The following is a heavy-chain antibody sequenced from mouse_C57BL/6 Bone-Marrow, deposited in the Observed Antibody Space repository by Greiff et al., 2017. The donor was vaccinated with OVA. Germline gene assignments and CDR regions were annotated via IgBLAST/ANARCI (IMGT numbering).Heavy chain of an antibody. CDR1: GYTFTDYY. Sequence: EVQLQQSGPELVKPGASVKISCKASGYTFTDYYMNWVKQSHGKSLEWIGDINPNNGGTSYNQKFKGKATLTVDKASSTAYMELRSLTSEDSAVYYCALGISYDGYYFDYWGQGTTLTVSS. CDR3: ALGISYDGYYFDY. CDR2: INPNNGGT. J-gene: IGHJ2*01. V-gene: IGHV1-26*01. D-gene: IGHD2-3*01.